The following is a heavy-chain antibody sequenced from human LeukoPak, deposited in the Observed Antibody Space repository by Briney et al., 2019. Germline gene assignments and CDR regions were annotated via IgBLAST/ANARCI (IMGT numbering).Heavy chain of an antibody. V-gene: IGHV4-59*01. CDR3: AGNSYMNYIDY. CDR2: MYYNGNA. J-gene: IGHJ4*02. Sequence: PSETLSLTCTVPGGSINSYYWSWILQPPGKGLEWIGYMYYNGNANYTPSLKSRVTISLDTSENQFSLKLSSMNAADTAVYYCAGNSYMNYIDYWGQGALVTVSS. D-gene: IGHD1-1*01. CDR1: GGSINSYY.